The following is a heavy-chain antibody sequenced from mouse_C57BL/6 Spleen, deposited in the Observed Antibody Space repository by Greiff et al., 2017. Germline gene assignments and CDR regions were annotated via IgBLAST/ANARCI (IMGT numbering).Heavy chain of an antibody. CDR3: ARWGSNNWYFDV. Sequence: QVQLQQPGAELVMPGASVKLSCKASGYTFTSYWMHWVKQRPGQGLEWIGEIDPSDSYTNYNQKFKGKSTLTVDKSSSTAYMQLSSLTSEDSAVYYWARWGSNNWYFDVWGTGTTVTVSS. CDR1: GYTFTSYW. J-gene: IGHJ1*03. D-gene: IGHD2-5*01. V-gene: IGHV1-69*01. CDR2: IDPSDSYT.